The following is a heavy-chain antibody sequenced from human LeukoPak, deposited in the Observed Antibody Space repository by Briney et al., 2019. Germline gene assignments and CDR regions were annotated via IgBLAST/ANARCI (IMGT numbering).Heavy chain of an antibody. CDR2: INHSGST. Sequence: GSLRLSCAASGFTFTSYAMSWIRQPPGKGLEWIGEINHSGSTNYNPSLKSQVTISVDTSKNQFSLKLSSVTAADTAVYYCARGRRTQKYSGSYFWDYWGQGTLVTVSS. J-gene: IGHJ4*02. D-gene: IGHD1-26*01. V-gene: IGHV4-34*01. CDR1: GFTFTSYA. CDR3: ARGRRTQKYSGSYFWDY.